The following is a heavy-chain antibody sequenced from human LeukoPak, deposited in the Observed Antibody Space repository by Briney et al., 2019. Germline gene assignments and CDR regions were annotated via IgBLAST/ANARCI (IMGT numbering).Heavy chain of an antibody. V-gene: IGHV4-31*03. CDR1: GGSISSGGYY. Sequence: SQTLSLTCTVSGGSISSGGYYWSWIRQHPGKGLEWIGYIYYSGSTYYNPSLKSRVTISVDTSKNQFSLKLSSVTAADTAVYYCARVGAGVYYCYYMDVWGKGTTVTVSS. CDR2: IYYSGST. D-gene: IGHD3-10*01. CDR3: ARVGAGVYYCYYMDV. J-gene: IGHJ6*03.